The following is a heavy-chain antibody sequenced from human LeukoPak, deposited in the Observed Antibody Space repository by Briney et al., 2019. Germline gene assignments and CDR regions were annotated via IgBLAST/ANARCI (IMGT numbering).Heavy chain of an antibody. J-gene: IGHJ4*02. D-gene: IGHD3-22*01. CDR3: ARDADYYDSSGYYSPSYYFDY. CDR1: GGTFSSYA. V-gene: IGHV1-69*13. Sequence: ASVTVSCKASGGTFSSYAISWVRQAPGQGLEWMGGIIPIFGTANYAQKFQGRVTITADESTSTAYMELSSLRSEDTAVYYCARDADYYDSSGYYSPSYYFDYWGQRTLVTVSS. CDR2: IIPIFGTA.